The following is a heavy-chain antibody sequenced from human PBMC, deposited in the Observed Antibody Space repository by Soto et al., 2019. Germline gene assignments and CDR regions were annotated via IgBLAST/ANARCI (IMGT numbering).Heavy chain of an antibody. J-gene: IGHJ4*02. CDR3: ARERRYCTNGVCYTYFDY. D-gene: IGHD2-8*01. Sequence: SETLSLTCTVSGGSISSYYWSWIRQPPGKGLEWIGYIYYSGSTNYNPSLKSRVTISVDTSKNQFSLKLSSVTAADTAVYYCARERRYCTNGVCYTYFDYWGQGTLVTVSS. V-gene: IGHV4-59*01. CDR1: GGSISSYY. CDR2: IYYSGST.